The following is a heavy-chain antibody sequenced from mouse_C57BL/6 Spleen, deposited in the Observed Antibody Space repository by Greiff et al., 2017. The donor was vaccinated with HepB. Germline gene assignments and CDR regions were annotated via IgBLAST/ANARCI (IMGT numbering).Heavy chain of an antibody. V-gene: IGHV10-3*01. D-gene: IGHD1-1*01. CDR3: VRAGGDTTVVSYFDY. Sequence: DVHLVESGGGLVQPKGSLKLSCAASGFTFNTYAMHWVRQAPGKGLEWVARIRSKSSNYATYYADSVKDRFTISRDDSQSMLYLQMTNLKTEDTAMYYCVRAGGDTTVVSYFDYWGQGTTLTVSS. J-gene: IGHJ2*01. CDR2: IRSKSSNYAT. CDR1: GFTFNTYA.